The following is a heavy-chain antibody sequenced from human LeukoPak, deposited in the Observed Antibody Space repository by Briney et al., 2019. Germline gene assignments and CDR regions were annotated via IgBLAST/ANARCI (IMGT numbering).Heavy chain of an antibody. CDR1: GYTFTGYY. D-gene: IGHD5-18*01. V-gene: IGHV1-2*02. Sequence: ASVKVSCKASGYTFTGYYMHWVRQAPGQGLEWMGWINPNSGGTNYAQKLQGRVTMTRDTSISTAYMELSRLRSDDTAVYYCASSSKQLWFYYYYMDVWGKGTTVTVSS. J-gene: IGHJ6*03. CDR3: ASSSKQLWFYYYYMDV. CDR2: INPNSGGT.